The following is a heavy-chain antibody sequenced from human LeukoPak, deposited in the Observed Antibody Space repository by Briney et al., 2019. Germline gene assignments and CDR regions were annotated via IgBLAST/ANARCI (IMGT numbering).Heavy chain of an antibody. J-gene: IGHJ4*02. Sequence: ASVKVSCKASGYTFTSYYMHWVRQAPGQGLEWMGIISPSGGSASYAREFQGRVTMTRDTSISTAYMELSSLRSDDTAVYYCTRETGSYHGNDYWGQGTLVTVSS. CDR1: GYTFTSYY. CDR3: TRETGSYHGNDY. V-gene: IGHV1-46*01. CDR2: ISPSGGSA. D-gene: IGHD1-26*01.